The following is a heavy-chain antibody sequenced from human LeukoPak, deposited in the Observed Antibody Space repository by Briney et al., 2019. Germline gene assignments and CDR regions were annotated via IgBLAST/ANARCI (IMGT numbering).Heavy chain of an antibody. Sequence: PSETLSLTCAVYGGSFSGYYWSWIRQPPGKGLEWIGYIYYSGSTNYNPSLKSRVTISVDTSKNQFSLKLSSVTAADTAVYYCARCGGLWFGESYYDYWGQGTLVTVSS. D-gene: IGHD3-10*01. CDR3: ARCGGLWFGESYYDY. V-gene: IGHV4-59*01. CDR2: IYYSGST. J-gene: IGHJ4*02. CDR1: GGSFSGYY.